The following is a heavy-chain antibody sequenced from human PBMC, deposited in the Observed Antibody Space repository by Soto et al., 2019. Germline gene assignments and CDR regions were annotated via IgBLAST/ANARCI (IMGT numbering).Heavy chain of an antibody. Sequence: SETLSLTCRVSGASLLSSYWSWVRQPAGKGLEWIGHIFSSGRTSYNPSLKSRLTMSIDPSMNVFSLNLSSVTAADTAVYYCAKGWDVKYLDYWRRGTLVTVSS. J-gene: IGHJ4*02. V-gene: IGHV4-4*07. CDR3: AKGWDVKYLDY. CDR2: IFSSGRT. D-gene: IGHD1-26*01. CDR1: GASLLSSY.